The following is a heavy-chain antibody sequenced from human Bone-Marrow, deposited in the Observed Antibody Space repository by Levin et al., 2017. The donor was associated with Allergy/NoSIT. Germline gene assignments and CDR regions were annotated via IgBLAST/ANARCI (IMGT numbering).Heavy chain of an antibody. CDR1: GASISSGDYY. CDR3: AIHRGGRSSWPFDY. V-gene: IGHV4-30-4*01. CDR2: IYHSGYT. Sequence: SQTLSLTCTVSGASISSGDYYWTWIRQPPGKGLEWIGYIYHSGYTYYNPSLQSRVTISIDTSKNQFSLNLSSVTAADTAVYYCAIHRGGRSSWPFDYWGQGTLVTVSS. J-gene: IGHJ4*02. D-gene: IGHD6-13*01.